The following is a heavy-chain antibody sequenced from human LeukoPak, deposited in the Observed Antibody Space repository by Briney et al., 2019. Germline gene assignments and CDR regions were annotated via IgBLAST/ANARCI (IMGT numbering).Heavy chain of an antibody. CDR3: AKDAGTYGALEAFDI. CDR2: ISGSGGST. J-gene: IGHJ3*02. CDR1: GFTFGEYV. D-gene: IGHD4-17*01. V-gene: IGHV3-23*01. Sequence: GGSLRLSCATSGFTFGEYVMSWVRQAPGKGLEWVSAISGSGGSTYYADSVKGRFTISRDNSKNTLYLQMNSLRAEDTAVYYCAKDAGTYGALEAFDIWGQGTMVTVSS.